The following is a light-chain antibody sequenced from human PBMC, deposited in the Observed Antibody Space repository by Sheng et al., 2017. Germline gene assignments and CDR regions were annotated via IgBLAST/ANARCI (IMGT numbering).Light chain of an antibody. V-gene: IGLV1-51*02. J-gene: IGLJ1*01. CDR2: ENN. CDR3: SSHTSGSTYV. CDR1: SSTIGDNF. Sequence: QSVLTQPPSVSAAPGQKVTISCSGSSSTIGDNFVSWYQQFPGSAPKLLIYENNKRPSGIPDRFSGSKSGTSATLAITGLQTGDEADYYCSSHTSGSTYVFGSGTKVTVL.